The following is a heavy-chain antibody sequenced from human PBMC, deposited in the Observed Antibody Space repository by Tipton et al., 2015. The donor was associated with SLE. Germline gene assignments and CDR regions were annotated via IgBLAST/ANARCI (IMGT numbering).Heavy chain of an antibody. CDR1: GGSISSHY. CDR2: IYHSGST. J-gene: IGHJ6*02. V-gene: IGHV4-59*11. Sequence: TLSLTCTVSGGSISSHYWSWIRQPPGKGLEWIGSIYHSGSTNCNPSLKSRVTISVDTSKNQFSLKLSSVTAADTAVYYCARGDYYYGMDVWGQGTTVTVSS. CDR3: ARGDYYYGMDV.